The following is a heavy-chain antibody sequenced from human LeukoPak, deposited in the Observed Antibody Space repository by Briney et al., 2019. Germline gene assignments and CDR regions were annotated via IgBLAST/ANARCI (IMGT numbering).Heavy chain of an antibody. D-gene: IGHD1-26*01. CDR3: ARDDSGSHIDY. V-gene: IGHV1-69*05. J-gene: IGHJ4*02. CDR2: IIPIFGTT. CDR1: EGTFSSYA. Sequence: GASVKVSCNASEGTFSSYAISWVRQAPGQGLEWMGRIIPIFGTTSYAQKFQGRVTMTRDTSTSTVYMELSSLRSEDTAVYYCARDDSGSHIDYWGQGTLVTVSS.